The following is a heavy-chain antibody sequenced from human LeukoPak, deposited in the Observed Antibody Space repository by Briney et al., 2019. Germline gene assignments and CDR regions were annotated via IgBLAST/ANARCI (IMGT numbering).Heavy chain of an antibody. V-gene: IGHV2-5*02. Sequence: ESGPTLVKPTQTLTLTCTFSGFSLSTSGVGVGWIRQPPGKALERLALIYWDDDKRYSPSLKSRLTITKDTSKNQVVLTMTNMDPVDTATYYCAHLRGYYDILTGYLNWFDPWGQGTLVTVSS. CDR3: AHLRGYYDILTGYLNWFDP. D-gene: IGHD3-9*01. CDR1: GFSLSTSGVG. J-gene: IGHJ5*02. CDR2: IYWDDDK.